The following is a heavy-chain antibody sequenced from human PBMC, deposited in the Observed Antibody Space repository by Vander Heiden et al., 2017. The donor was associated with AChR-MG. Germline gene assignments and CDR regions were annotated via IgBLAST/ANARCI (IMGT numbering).Heavy chain of an antibody. Sequence: EMQLLASGGGLVQPGGSRRLSCAASGFSFSDSAMGWVRQAPGKGLEWVSSISKSGATTYYADSVEGRFTISRDNSNNTLYLQMNSLNAEDTATYYCAKCSERITAYFDLWGRGTLVTVSS. J-gene: IGHJ2*01. V-gene: IGHV3-23*01. CDR1: GFSFSDSA. CDR2: ISKSGATT. CDR3: AKCSERITAYFDL. D-gene: IGHD1-20*01.